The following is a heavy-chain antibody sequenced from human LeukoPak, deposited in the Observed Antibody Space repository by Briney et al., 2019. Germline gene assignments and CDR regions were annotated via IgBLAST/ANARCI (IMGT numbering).Heavy chain of an antibody. CDR3: ARSSGWYRSFDY. CDR2: IYYSGST. J-gene: IGHJ4*02. CDR1: GGSVSSGSYY. Sequence: SSETLSLTCTVSGGSVSSGSYYWSWIRQPPGKGLEWIGYIYYSGSTTYNPSLKSRVTISEDTSKNQFSLKLSSVTAEDTAAYYCARSSGWYRSFDYWGQGTLVTVSS. D-gene: IGHD6-19*01. V-gene: IGHV4-61*01.